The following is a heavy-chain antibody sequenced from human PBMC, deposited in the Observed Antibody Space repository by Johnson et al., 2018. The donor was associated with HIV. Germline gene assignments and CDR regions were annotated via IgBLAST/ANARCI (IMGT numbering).Heavy chain of an antibody. D-gene: IGHD3-22*01. J-gene: IGHJ3*02. V-gene: IGHV3-30*03. CDR2: ISYDGSNK. Sequence: QVQLVESGGGVVQPGRSLRLSCAASGFTFSSYGMHWVRQAPGKGLEWVAVISYDGSNKYYADSVKGRFTISRDNAKNSLYMEMNSLRAEDTALYYCARDTTMIVVSDAFDIWGQGTMVTVSS. CDR3: ARDTTMIVVSDAFDI. CDR1: GFTFSSYG.